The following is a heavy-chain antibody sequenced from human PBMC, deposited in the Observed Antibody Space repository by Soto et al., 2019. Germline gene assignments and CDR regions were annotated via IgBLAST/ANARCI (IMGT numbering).Heavy chain of an antibody. V-gene: IGHV3-21*04. D-gene: IGHD4-17*01. CDR3: ARAGASVTTPLDY. CDR2: ISSSSSYI. J-gene: IGHJ4*02. Sequence: SLRLSCAASGFTFSSYSMNWVRQAPGKGLEWVSSISSSSSYIYYADSVKGRFTISRDNAKKSLYLQMDSLRADDTAVYYCARAGASVTTPLDYWGQGTQVTVSS. CDR1: GFTFSSYS.